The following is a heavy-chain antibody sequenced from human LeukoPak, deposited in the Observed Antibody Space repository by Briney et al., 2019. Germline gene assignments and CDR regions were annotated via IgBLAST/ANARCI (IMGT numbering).Heavy chain of an antibody. CDR3: ARDMVRGVNY. V-gene: IGHV3-11*01. Sequence: GGSLRLSCTASGFTFSDYYMSWIRQAPGKGLEWISYISSSASTTDYADSVKGRFTVSRDNAKNSLYLQMNSLRAEDTAVYYCARDMVRGVNYWGQGTLVTVSS. D-gene: IGHD3-10*01. J-gene: IGHJ4*02. CDR2: ISSSASTT. CDR1: GFTFSDYY.